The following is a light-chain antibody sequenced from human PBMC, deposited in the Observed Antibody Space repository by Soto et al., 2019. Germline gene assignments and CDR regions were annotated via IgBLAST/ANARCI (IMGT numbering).Light chain of an antibody. CDR1: QSLTSN. J-gene: IGKJ4*01. V-gene: IGKV3-15*01. CDR3: QQYKHWPRMLS. Sequence: EIILTQSPATLYVSPGERATLSCRASQSLTSNLAWYQQRPGQAPRLLIYDTSTRATDIPARFSGSGSGTEFTLTIASLQSEDFAVYYCQQYKHWPRMLSSGGGTRV. CDR2: DTS.